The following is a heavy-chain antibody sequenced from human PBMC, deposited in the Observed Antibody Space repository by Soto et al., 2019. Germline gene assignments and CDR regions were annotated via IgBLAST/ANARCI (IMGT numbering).Heavy chain of an antibody. J-gene: IGHJ6*02. CDR2: ISYDGSNK. Sequence: AGGSLRLSCAASGFTFRSYAMPWVRQAPCKGLEWVAVISYDGSNKYYAASVKGRFTISSDNSKNTLYLQLNSLRADDTAVYYWARDDVDTPSGEYIDVLDFWGQGTTDTGSS. D-gene: IGHD1-1*01. CDR3: ARDDVDTPSGEYIDVLDF. V-gene: IGHV3-30-3*01. CDR1: GFTFRSYA.